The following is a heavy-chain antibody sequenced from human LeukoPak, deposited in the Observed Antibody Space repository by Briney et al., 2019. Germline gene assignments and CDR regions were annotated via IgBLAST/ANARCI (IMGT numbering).Heavy chain of an antibody. CDR2: ISGSGGST. J-gene: IGHJ4*02. CDR1: GFTFSSYS. CDR3: ARGKLSGSYFVDY. D-gene: IGHD1-26*01. V-gene: IGHV3-23*01. Sequence: GGSLRLSCAASGFTFSSYSMNWVRQAPGKGLEWVSAISGSGGSTYYADSVKGRFTISRDNSKNTLYLQMNSLRAEDTAVYYCARGKLSGSYFVDYWGQGTLVTVSS.